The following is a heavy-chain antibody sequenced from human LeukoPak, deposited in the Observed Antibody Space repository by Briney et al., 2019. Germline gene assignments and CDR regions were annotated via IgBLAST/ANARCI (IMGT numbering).Heavy chain of an antibody. J-gene: IGHJ4*02. CDR3: ATDRGWRTSGYYLYYFEY. CDR2: IKHDGSEK. D-gene: IGHD3-3*01. Sequence: GGSLRLSCAASGFIFTGYFMSWVRQAPGKGLEWVASIKHDGSEKYYVDSVRGRFTISRDNTKNLLYLQMSSLRAEDTAVYYCATDRGWRTSGYYLYYFEYWGQGTLVTFSS. CDR1: GFIFTGYF. V-gene: IGHV3-7*01.